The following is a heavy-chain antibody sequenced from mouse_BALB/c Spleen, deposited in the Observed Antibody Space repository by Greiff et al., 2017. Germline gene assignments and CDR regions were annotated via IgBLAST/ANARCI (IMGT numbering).Heavy chain of an antibody. Sequence: EVQRVESGPGLVKPSQSLSLTCSVTGYSIPSGYYWNWIRQFPGNKLEWMGYISYDGSNNYNPSLKNRISITRDTSKNQFFLKLNSVTTEDTATYYCARGGGYYPFAYWGQGTLVTVSA. CDR2: ISYDGSN. CDR3: ARGGGYYPFAY. J-gene: IGHJ3*01. CDR1: GYSIPSGYY. D-gene: IGHD2-3*01. V-gene: IGHV3-6*02.